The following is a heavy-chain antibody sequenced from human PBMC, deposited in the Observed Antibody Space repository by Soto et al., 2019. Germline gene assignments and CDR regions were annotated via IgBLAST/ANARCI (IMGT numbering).Heavy chain of an antibody. Sequence: SETLSLTCAVYGGSFSGYYWSWIRQHPGKGLEWIGEINHSGSTNYNPSLKSRVTISVDTSKNQFSLKLSSVTAADTAVYYCARSGPYCSSTSCYYPYWGQGTLVTVSS. CDR2: INHSGST. D-gene: IGHD2-2*01. CDR3: ARSGPYCSSTSCYYPY. CDR1: GGSFSGYY. J-gene: IGHJ4*02. V-gene: IGHV4-34*01.